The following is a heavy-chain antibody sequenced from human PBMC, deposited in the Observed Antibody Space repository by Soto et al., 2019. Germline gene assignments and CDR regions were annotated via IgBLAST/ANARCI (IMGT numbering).Heavy chain of an antibody. CDR2: IYYSGST. V-gene: IGHV4-31*03. CDR3: ARGGIAAAAPPDY. D-gene: IGHD6-13*01. CDR1: GGSISSGGYY. J-gene: IGHJ4*02. Sequence: QVQLQESGPGLVKPSQTLSLTCTVSGGSISSGGYYWSWIRQHPGKGLEWIGYIYYSGSTYYHPSLSVRVTIPADTSKNHFSLRLISVTAADTAVYYCARGGIAAAAPPDYWGQGTLVTVSS.